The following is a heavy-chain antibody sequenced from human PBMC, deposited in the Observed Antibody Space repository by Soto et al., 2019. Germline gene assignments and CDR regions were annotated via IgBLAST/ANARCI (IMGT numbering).Heavy chain of an antibody. CDR1: GYTFTGYY. Sequence: ASVKVSCKASGYTFTGYYMHWVRQAPGQGLEWMGWINPNSGGTNYAQKFQGRVTMTRDTSISTAYMELSRLRSDDTAVYYCARXRITMARGVRAPNWFDPWGQGTLVTVSS. CDR2: INPNSGGT. D-gene: IGHD3-10*01. J-gene: IGHJ5*02. CDR3: ARXRITMARGVRAPNWFDP. V-gene: IGHV1-2*02.